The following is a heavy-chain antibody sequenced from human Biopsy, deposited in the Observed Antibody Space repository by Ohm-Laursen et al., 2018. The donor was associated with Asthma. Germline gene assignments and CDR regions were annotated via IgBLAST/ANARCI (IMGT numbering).Heavy chain of an antibody. Sequence: SLRLSCAASGFVFSQCGMHWVRQAPGKGLEWVALISSDGHNKYYKDSVKGRFTISRDNSKLRLYLEINSLRVEDSAVYYCARESGQDSGGTGAFDRWGQGIMVAVSS. D-gene: IGHD4-23*01. J-gene: IGHJ3*02. CDR2: ISSDGHNK. V-gene: IGHV3-30*03. CDR3: ARESGQDSGGTGAFDR. CDR1: GFVFSQCG.